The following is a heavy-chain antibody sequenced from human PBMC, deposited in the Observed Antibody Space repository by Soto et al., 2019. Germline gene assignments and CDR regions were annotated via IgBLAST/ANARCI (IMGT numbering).Heavy chain of an antibody. CDR1: GGTFSSYA. J-gene: IGHJ6*02. CDR2: IIPIFGTA. V-gene: IGHV1-69*01. CDR3: AVNLYCSSTSCYAYYYYGMDV. D-gene: IGHD2-2*01. Sequence: QVQLVQSGAEVKKPGSSVKVSCKASGGTFSSYAISWVRQAPGQGLEWMGGIIPIFGTANYAQKFRGRVTITADESTSTAYMELSSLRSEDTAVYYCAVNLYCSSTSCYAYYYYGMDVWGQGTTVTVSS.